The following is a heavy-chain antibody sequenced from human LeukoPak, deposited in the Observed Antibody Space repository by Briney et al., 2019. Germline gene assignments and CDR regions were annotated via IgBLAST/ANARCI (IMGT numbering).Heavy chain of an antibody. V-gene: IGHV1-46*01. D-gene: IGHD1-26*01. J-gene: IGHJ5*02. CDR2: LNPSAGST. CDR3: ARDHSGSQHWLDP. CDR1: GYTFTNYY. Sequence: GASVKVSCKASGYTFTNYYMHWVRQAPGQGLEWMGVLNPSAGSTSYAQKFQGRVIMTSDTSTSTVYMELNSLTSEDTAVYYCARDHSGSQHWLDPWGQGTLVTVSS.